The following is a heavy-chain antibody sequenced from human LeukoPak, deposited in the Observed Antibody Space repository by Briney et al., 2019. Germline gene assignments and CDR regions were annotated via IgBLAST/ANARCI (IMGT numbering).Heavy chain of an antibody. CDR3: ANLPSTYYDFWSGYPAVAFDI. J-gene: IGHJ3*02. CDR2: ISGSGGST. Sequence: PGGSLRLSCAASGFTFSSYAMSWVRQAPGKGLEWVSAISGSGGSTYYADSVKGRFTISRDNSKNTLYLQMNSLRAEDTAVYYCANLPSTYYDFWSGYPAVAFDIWGQGTMVTVSS. CDR1: GFTFSSYA. V-gene: IGHV3-23*01. D-gene: IGHD3-3*01.